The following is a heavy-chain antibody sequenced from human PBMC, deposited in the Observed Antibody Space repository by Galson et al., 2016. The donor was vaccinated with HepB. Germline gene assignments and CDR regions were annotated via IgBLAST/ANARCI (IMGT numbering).Heavy chain of an antibody. CDR3: AKRAYISSGWFDF. CDR1: GFSFSGYS. D-gene: IGHD6-19*01. J-gene: IGHJ5*01. CDR2: MVGSGGET. V-gene: IGHV3-23*01. Sequence: SLRLSCAASGFSFSGYSMTWVRQAPGKGLEWVAAMVGSGGETDYAGSVEGRFTISRDNSKNTLDLQMNSLRAEDTAVYYCAKRAYISSGWFDFWGQGTVVTVSS.